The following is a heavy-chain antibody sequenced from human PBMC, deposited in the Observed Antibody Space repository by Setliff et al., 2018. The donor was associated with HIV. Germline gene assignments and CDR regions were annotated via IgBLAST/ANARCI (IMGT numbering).Heavy chain of an antibody. CDR3: ATVSHTNVAAHDAFDI. Sequence: ASVKVSCKVSGYTLTELSRHWARQAPGKGLEWMGGFDPEDGNTIYAQKFQGRVTMTADTSTDTAYMELSSLRSEDTAVYYCATVSHTNVAAHDAFDIWGQGTMVTVSS. D-gene: IGHD6-19*01. CDR1: GYTLTELS. J-gene: IGHJ3*02. CDR2: FDPEDGNT. V-gene: IGHV1-24*01.